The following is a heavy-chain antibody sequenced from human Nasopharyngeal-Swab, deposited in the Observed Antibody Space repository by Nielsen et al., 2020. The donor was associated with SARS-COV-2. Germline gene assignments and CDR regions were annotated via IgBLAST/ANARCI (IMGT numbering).Heavy chain of an antibody. D-gene: IGHD3-16*01. CDR2: IYYSGST. CDR1: GGSISSYY. V-gene: IGHV4-59*13. J-gene: IGHJ3*02. CDR3: ARSPTYYDYVWGTPPSAFDI. Sequence: SETLSLTCTVSGGSISSYYWSWIRQPPGKGLEWIGHIYYSGSTNYNPSLKSRVTISVDTSKNQSSLKLSSVTAADTAVYYCARSPTYYDYVWGTPPSAFDIWGQGTMVTVSS.